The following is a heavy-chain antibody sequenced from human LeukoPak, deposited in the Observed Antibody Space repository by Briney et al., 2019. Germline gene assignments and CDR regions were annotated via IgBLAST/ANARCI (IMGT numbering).Heavy chain of an antibody. CDR2: INHSGST. CDR3: ARGLHYNILTGGMDV. D-gene: IGHD3-9*01. J-gene: IGHJ6*02. V-gene: IGHV4-34*01. CDR1: GGSFSGYY. Sequence: PSETLSLTCAVYGGSFSGYYWSWIRQPPGKGLEWIGEINHSGSTNYNPSLKSRVTISVDTSKKRFSLNLRSVTAADTAVYYCARGLHYNILTGGMDVWGQGTTVIVSS.